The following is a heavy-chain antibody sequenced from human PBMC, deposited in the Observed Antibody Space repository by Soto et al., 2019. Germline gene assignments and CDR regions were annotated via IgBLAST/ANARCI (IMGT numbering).Heavy chain of an antibody. J-gene: IGHJ6*03. V-gene: IGHV1-2*04. D-gene: IGHD4-17*01. CDR1: GYTFTGYY. CDR3: ARGKGYGDYATNYYYYYYYMDV. CDR2: INPNSGGT. Sequence: GASVKVSCKASGYTFTGYYMHWVRQAPGQGLEWMGWINPNSGGTNYAQKFQSWVTMTRDTSISTAYMELSRLRSDDTAVYYCARGKGYGDYATNYYYYYYYMDVWGKGTTVTVSS.